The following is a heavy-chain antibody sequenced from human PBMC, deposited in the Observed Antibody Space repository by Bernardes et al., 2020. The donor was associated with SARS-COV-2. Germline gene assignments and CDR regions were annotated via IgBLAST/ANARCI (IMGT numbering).Heavy chain of an antibody. CDR1: GFTVSSNY. D-gene: IGHD6-13*01. CDR2: IYSGGST. J-gene: IGHJ6*02. Sequence: GGSLRLSCAASGFTVSSNYMSWVRQAPGKGLEWDSVIYSGGSTYYADSVKGRFTISRDNSKNTLYLQMNSLRTEDTAVYYCARTAPTIAAAGYYYYYYGMDVWGQGTTVTVSS. V-gene: IGHV3-66*02. CDR3: ARTAPTIAAAGYYYYYYGMDV.